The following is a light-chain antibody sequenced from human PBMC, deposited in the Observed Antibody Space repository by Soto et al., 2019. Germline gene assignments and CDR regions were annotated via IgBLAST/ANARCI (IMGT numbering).Light chain of an antibody. Sequence: DIQMTQSPSSLSASVGDRVTITCRASQGISNYLAWYQQQPGKVPKLLIYVASTLQSGVPSRFSGSGSGTDFTLTISILQPEDVATYYCQKYNSAPWTFGQGTKVDIK. CDR3: QKYNSAPWT. V-gene: IGKV1-27*01. CDR1: QGISNY. CDR2: VAS. J-gene: IGKJ1*01.